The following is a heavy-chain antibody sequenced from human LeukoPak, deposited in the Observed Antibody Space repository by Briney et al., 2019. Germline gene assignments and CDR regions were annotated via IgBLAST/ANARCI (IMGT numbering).Heavy chain of an antibody. J-gene: IGHJ6*02. CDR1: GGSIRNYY. D-gene: IGHD5-18*01. Sequence: PSETLSLTCIVSGGSIRNYYWNWIRQSPGKGLEWIGFTHYSGSTYYRPTLKSRVTMSVDTSKNQFSLKLTSVTAADTAVYYCARGGDSSGYLNHYYYGMDVWGQGTTVTVSS. V-gene: IGHV4-59*01. CDR2: THYSGST. CDR3: ARGGDSSGYLNHYYYGMDV.